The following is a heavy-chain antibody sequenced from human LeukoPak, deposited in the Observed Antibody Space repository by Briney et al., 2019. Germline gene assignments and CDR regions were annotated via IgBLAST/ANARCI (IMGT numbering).Heavy chain of an antibody. J-gene: IGHJ3*02. V-gene: IGHV1-69*01. CDR1: GGSFSSYA. Sequence: SLSLSCNVSGGSFSSYAICWGRLGPAPGTGLMGVVIPNFGATNYAQKCKGRVTITADESTSTAYMELSSLRSEDTAVYYCARSRGGYYYDSSGYYWAFDIWGQGTMVTVSS. D-gene: IGHD3-22*01. CDR2: VIPNFGAT. CDR3: ARSRGGYYYDSSGYYWAFDI.